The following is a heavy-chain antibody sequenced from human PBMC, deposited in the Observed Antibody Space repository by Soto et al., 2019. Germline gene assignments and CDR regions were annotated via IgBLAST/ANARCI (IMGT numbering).Heavy chain of an antibody. J-gene: IGHJ4*02. CDR1: GFTFSSYS. D-gene: IGHD4-17*01. CDR3: ARIWRPRWGDY. CDR2: ISSSSSTI. V-gene: IGHV3-48*01. Sequence: EVQLVESGGGLVQPGGSLRLSCAASGFTFSSYSLNWVRQATGKGLEWVSYISSSSSTIYYADSVKGRFTISRDNAKNSLYLQMNSLRTEDTAVYYCARIWRPRWGDYWGQGTLVTVSS.